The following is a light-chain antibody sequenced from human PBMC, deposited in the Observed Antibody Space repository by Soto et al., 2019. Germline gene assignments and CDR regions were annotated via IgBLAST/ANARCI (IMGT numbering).Light chain of an antibody. CDR2: SNN. V-gene: IGLV1-44*01. J-gene: IGLJ2*01. CDR1: SSNIESNT. Sequence: QSVLTQPPSASGTPGQRVTISCSGSSSNIESNTVNWYQQLPGTAPKLLIYSNNQRPSGVPDRFSGSKSGTSASLAISGLQSEDEAEYYGAAWDDSLNGVVFGGGTKLTVL. CDR3: AAWDDSLNGVV.